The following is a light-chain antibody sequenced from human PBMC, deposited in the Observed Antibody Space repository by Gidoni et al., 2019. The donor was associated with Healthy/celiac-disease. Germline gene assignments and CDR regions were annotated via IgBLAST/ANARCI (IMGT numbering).Light chain of an antibody. Sequence: QSVLTQPPSASGTPGQRVTISCSGSSSNIGSNYVYWYPQLPGTAPKLPIYRNNQRPSGVPDRFSGSKSGTSASLAISGLRSEDEADYYCAAWDDSLSGGVFGGGTKLTVL. V-gene: IGLV1-47*01. CDR2: RNN. J-gene: IGLJ2*01. CDR1: SSNIGSNY. CDR3: AAWDDSLSGGV.